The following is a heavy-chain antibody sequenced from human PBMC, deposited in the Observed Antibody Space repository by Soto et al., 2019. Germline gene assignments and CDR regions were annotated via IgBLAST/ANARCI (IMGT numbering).Heavy chain of an antibody. Sequence: QVQLVESGGGVVQPGRSLRLSCAASGFTFSSYAMHWVRQAPGKGLEWVAVISYDGSNKYYADSVKGRFTISRDNSKNTLDLQMNSLRAEDTAVYYCARVVGNGSSGTDYWGQGTLVTVSS. J-gene: IGHJ4*02. CDR1: GFTFSSYA. D-gene: IGHD1-26*01. V-gene: IGHV3-30-3*01. CDR3: ARVVGNGSSGTDY. CDR2: ISYDGSNK.